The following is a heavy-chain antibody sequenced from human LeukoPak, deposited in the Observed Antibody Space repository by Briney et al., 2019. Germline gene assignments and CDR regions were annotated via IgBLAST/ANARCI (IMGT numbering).Heavy chain of an antibody. CDR2: MNQHGGET. Sequence: GGSLRLSCAASGFTFSSFWMSWVRQAPGKGLEWVANMNQHGGETNYVDSMKGRFTISRDNAKNSLYLQMNSLRDEDTAVYYCARGWPSDWGVDYWGQGTPVTVSS. D-gene: IGHD7-27*01. J-gene: IGHJ4*02. CDR3: ARGWPSDWGVDY. V-gene: IGHV3-7*01. CDR1: GFTFSSFW.